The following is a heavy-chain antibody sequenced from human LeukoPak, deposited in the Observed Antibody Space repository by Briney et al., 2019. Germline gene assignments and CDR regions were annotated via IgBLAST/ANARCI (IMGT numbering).Heavy chain of an antibody. Sequence: PGGSLRLSCAASGFTFSDYDMSRVRQAPGKGLEWVSAISESGGRTYYAESVKGRFTISRDNSKNTLYLQMNSLRVEDTAVYYCAKDRVTADNVWGQGTLVTVSS. J-gene: IGHJ4*02. CDR1: GFTFSDYD. CDR2: ISESGGRT. CDR3: AKDRVTADNV. V-gene: IGHV3-23*01. D-gene: IGHD4-23*01.